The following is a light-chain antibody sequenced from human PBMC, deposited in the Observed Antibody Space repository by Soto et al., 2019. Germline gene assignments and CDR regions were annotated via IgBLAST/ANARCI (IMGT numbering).Light chain of an antibody. J-gene: IGKJ2*01. CDR1: QGIRNY. Sequence: AIQMTQSPSSLSSSVGDRVTITCRASQGIRNYLGWYQQKPGKAPKLLIYAASSLQSGVPSRFSGSGSGTDFTLTISRLQPEDFATYYCLQDYKYPYTFGQGTKLEIK. CDR2: AAS. CDR3: LQDYKYPYT. V-gene: IGKV1-6*01.